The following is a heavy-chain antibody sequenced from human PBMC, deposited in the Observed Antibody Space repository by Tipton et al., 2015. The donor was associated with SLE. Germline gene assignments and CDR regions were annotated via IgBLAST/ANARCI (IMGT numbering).Heavy chain of an antibody. CDR3: ARDEYNRNWFKY. J-gene: IGHJ5*01. CDR2: ICCGGNT. V-gene: IGHV4-39*07. CDR1: SGSLSNNDY. D-gene: IGHD1-1*01. Sequence: LRLSCTVSSGSLSNNDYWGWIRRAPGKRLEWVGSICCGGNTYYNPSLKSRVAISLDASKTQFSLKLNSVTAADTAVYYCARDEYNRNWFKYWGHGTLVTVSS.